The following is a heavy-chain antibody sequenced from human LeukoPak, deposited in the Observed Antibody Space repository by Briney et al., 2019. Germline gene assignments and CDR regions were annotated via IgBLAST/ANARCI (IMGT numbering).Heavy chain of an antibody. D-gene: IGHD2-15*01. CDR1: GYTFTSYA. V-gene: IGHV1-3*01. J-gene: IGHJ4*02. CDR3: ARGGGYCSGGSCYSYFDY. CDR2: INAGNGNT. Sequence: ASVKVSCKASGYTFTSYAMHWVRQAPGQRLEWMGWINAGNGNTKYSQKFQGRVTITRDTSASTAYMELSSLRSEDTAVYYCARGGGYCSGGSCYSYFDYWGQGTLVTVSS.